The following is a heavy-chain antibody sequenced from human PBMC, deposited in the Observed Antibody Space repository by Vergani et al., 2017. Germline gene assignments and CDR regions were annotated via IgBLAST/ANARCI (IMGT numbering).Heavy chain of an antibody. CDR3: ASDTHSGQRADR. CDR2: IHYSENT. V-gene: IGHV4-59*11. J-gene: IGHJ5*02. D-gene: IGHD6-19*01. Sequence: QVQLQESGPGLVKSSETLSLTCSVSFDSIRNLYCNWIRQPPGKGLEWIGSIHYSENTNYNPSLKTRVTLSVDTSKNQFSLTLISVTAADTAVYYCASDTHSGQRADRWGQGILVTVTS. CDR1: FDSIRNLY.